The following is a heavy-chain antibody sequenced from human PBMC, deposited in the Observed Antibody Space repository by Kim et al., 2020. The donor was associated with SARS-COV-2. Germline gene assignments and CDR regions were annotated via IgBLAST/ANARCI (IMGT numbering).Heavy chain of an antibody. Sequence: GGSLRLSCAASGFMFRTYWMTWVRQAPGQGLEWVANINEDLREKYYVDSVKGRFTISRDNARNSLYLQMNSLTAEDTGVYYCARVWRDYTTPGHSLFTAFDSWGQGTLVTVSS. CDR3: ARVWRDYTTPGHSLFTAFDS. J-gene: IGHJ4*02. V-gene: IGHV3-7*01. D-gene: IGHD2-15*01. CDR1: GFMFRTYW. CDR2: INEDLREK.